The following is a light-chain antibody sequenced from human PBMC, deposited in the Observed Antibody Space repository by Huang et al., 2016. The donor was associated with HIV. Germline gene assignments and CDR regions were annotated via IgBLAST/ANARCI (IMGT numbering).Light chain of an antibody. CDR3: QQYNTYSPLT. CDR1: QSISDY. Sequence: DIQMTQSPSTLSASVGDRVTITCRASQSISDYLAWYQQKPGAAPKVLIYQTSTLQTGVQSRLNSSGFGTEFTLTISSLQPDDFATYYYQQYNTYSPLTFGGGTKVENK. CDR2: QTS. J-gene: IGKJ4*01. V-gene: IGKV1-5*03.